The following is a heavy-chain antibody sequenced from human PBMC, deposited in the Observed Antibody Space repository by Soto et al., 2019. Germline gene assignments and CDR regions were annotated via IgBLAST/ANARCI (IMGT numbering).Heavy chain of an antibody. V-gene: IGHV3-23*01. D-gene: IGHD3-10*01. CDR3: ASRHCITMVQGGLCLRYVMDV. CDR2: ISGSGGST. CDR1: GFTFSSYA. Sequence: EVQLLESGGGLVQPGGSLRLSCAASGFTFSSYAMSWVRQAPGKGLEWVSAISGSGGSTYYADSVKGRFTISRDNSKNTLYLQMNSLRAEDTAVYYCASRHCITMVQGGLCLRYVMDVWGQGTTVTVSS. J-gene: IGHJ6*02.